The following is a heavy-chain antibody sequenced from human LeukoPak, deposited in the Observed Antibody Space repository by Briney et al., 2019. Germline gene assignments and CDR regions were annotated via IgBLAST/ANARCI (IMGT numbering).Heavy chain of an antibody. CDR2: ISDHGSIT. V-gene: IGHV3-74*01. D-gene: IGHD3-10*01. CDR1: GFTLSNYW. Sequence: TGGSLRLSCAASGFTLSNYWMHWVRQAPGKGLVWVSRISDHGSITNFADSVKGRFTISRDTAKNTLYLKMNSLRAEDTAVYYCARDLSGYYDYWGQGTLVTVSS. CDR3: ARDLSGYYDY. J-gene: IGHJ4*02.